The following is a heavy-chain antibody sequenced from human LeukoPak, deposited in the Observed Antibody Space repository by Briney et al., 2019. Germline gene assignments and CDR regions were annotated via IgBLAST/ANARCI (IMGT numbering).Heavy chain of an antibody. Sequence: LSETLSLTCAVYGGSFSGYYWSWIRQPPGKGLEWIGEINHSGSTNYNPSHKSRVTISVDTSKNQFSLKLSSVTAADTAVYYCARGVGGPYYYDSSGYYRIHYYFDYWGQGTLVTVSS. D-gene: IGHD3-22*01. CDR3: ARGVGGPYYYDSSGYYRIHYYFDY. V-gene: IGHV4-34*01. CDR1: GGSFSGYY. CDR2: INHSGST. J-gene: IGHJ4*02.